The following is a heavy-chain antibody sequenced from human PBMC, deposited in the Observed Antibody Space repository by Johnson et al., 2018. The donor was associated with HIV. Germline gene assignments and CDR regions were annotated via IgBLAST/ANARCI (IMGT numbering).Heavy chain of an antibody. CDR1: GFTFSSYA. J-gene: IGHJ3*02. V-gene: IGHV3-30*04. CDR2: ISYDGSNK. Sequence: QVQLVESGGGVVQPGRSLRLSCAASGFTFSSYAMHWVRQAPGKGLEWVAVISYDGSNKYYADSVKGRFPISRDNSNNTLYLQMNSLRAEDTAVYYCARETAYCGGDCSGAFDIWGQGTMVTVSS. CDR3: ARETAYCGGDCSGAFDI. D-gene: IGHD2-21*01.